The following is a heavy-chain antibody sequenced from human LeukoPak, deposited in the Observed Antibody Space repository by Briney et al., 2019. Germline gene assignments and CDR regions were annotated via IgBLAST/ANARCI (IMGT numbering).Heavy chain of an antibody. CDR2: ISSSSSYI. D-gene: IGHD4-11*01. V-gene: IGHV3-21*01. J-gene: IGHJ4*02. CDR3: ARDSLTVTTPFDY. Sequence: GGSLRLSCAASGFTFSSYGMHWVRQAPGKGLEWVSSISSSSSYIYYADSVKGRFTISRDNAKNSLYLQMNSLRAEDTAVYYCARDSLTVTTPFDYWGQGTLVTVSS. CDR1: GFTFSSYG.